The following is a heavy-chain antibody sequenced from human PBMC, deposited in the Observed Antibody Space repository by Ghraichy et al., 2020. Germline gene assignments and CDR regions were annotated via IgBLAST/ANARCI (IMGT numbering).Heavy chain of an antibody. V-gene: IGHV3-21*01. CDR1: GFTFNSYS. D-gene: IGHD3-3*02. CDR2: ISSSSNFI. Sequence: GSLNISCAASGFTFNSYSMNWVRQAPGKGLEWVSSISSSSNFIYYADSVKGRFTISRDNAKNSLYLQMNSLRAEDTAVYYCATFWDVWGQGTTVTVSS. J-gene: IGHJ6*02. CDR3: ATFWDV.